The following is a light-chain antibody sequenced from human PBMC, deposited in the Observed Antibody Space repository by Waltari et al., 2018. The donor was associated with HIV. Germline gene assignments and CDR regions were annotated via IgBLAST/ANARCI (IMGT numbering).Light chain of an antibody. CDR3: ASWDDSLNGFVV. V-gene: IGLV1-44*01. J-gene: IGLJ2*01. CDR2: SNN. Sequence: QSVLTQPPSASGTPGQRVTISCSGSTSNIGRNTVNWYQQLPGTAPKLLIHSNNQRPSGVPSRFSGSKSGTSASLAISGLQSEDEADYYCASWDDSLNGFVVFGGGTKLTVL. CDR1: TSNIGRNT.